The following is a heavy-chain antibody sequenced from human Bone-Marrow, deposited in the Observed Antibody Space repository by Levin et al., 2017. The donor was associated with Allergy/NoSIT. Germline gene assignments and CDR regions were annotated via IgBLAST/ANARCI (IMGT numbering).Heavy chain of an antibody. V-gene: IGHV3-48*01. J-gene: IGHJ1*01. CDR3: ATGGEDGWDLDN. D-gene: IGHD5-24*01. CDR2: IDGGGSSI. Sequence: PGGSLRLSCAATGFSFTNYGMNWVRQAPGKGPEGISFIDGGGSSIYYADSVRGRFTISRDNARNSLYLQMNNLRVDDTAVYYCATGGEDGWDLDNWGRGTLVTVFS. CDR1: GFSFTNYG.